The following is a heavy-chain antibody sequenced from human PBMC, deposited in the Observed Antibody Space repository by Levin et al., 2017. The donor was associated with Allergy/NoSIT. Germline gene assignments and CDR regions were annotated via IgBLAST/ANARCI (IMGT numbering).Heavy chain of an antibody. CDR2: ISYDGSNK. D-gene: IGHD3-3*01. CDR3: AYDFWSGYRFDY. CDR1: GFTFSSYA. Sequence: GGSLRLSCAASGFTFSSYAMHWVRQAPGKGLEWVAVISYDGSNKYYADSVKGRFTISRDNSKNTLYLQMNSLRAEDTAVYYCAYDFWSGYRFDYWGQGTLVTVSS. J-gene: IGHJ4*02. V-gene: IGHV3-30-3*01.